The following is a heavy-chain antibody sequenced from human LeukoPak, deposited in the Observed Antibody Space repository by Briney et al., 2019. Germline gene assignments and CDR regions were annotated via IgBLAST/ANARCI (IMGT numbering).Heavy chain of an antibody. D-gene: IGHD3-10*01. V-gene: IGHV3-43*02. J-gene: IGHJ4*02. CDR2: IGGDGGST. CDR1: GFTFDDYA. Sequence: GGSLRLSCAASGFTFDDYAMHWVRQAPGKGLEWVSLIGGDGGSTYHADSVKGRFTISRDNSKNSLYLQMNSLRTEDTALYYCAVVQGFGDAPFDYWGQGTLVTVSS. CDR3: AVVQGFGDAPFDY.